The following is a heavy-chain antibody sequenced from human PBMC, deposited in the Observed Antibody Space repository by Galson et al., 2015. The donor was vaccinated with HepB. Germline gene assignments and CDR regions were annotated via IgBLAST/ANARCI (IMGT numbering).Heavy chain of an antibody. CDR1: NDSVTATNSY. Sequence: SLTCTVSNDSVTATNSYWGWIRQPPGGGLELIGTIYYSGRTDYNPSLKNRVTISMDTSKNEFSLRLSSVAAADTAVYYCARGSWPFIYWGHGILVTVSS. V-gene: IGHV4-39*01. CDR2: IYYSGRT. J-gene: IGHJ4*01. CDR3: ARGSWPFIY.